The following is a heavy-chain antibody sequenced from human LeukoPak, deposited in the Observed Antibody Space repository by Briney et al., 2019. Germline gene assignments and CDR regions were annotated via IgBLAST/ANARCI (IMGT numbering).Heavy chain of an antibody. J-gene: IGHJ4*02. D-gene: IGHD1-26*01. CDR2: ISAYNGNT. V-gene: IGHV1-18*01. CDR1: GYTFTSYG. Sequence: ASEKISSKTSGYTFTSYGISWVRHAPGQGLESMGWISAYNGNTNYAQKLQGRVTMTTDTSTCTAYMELSRLRSEDTAVYYCPTDSYSGSYHYWGQGTLVSVFS. CDR3: PTDSYSGSYHY.